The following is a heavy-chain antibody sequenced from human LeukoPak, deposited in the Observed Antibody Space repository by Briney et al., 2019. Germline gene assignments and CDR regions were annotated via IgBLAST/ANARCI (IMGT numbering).Heavy chain of an antibody. J-gene: IGHJ4*02. CDR2: ISGSGGST. D-gene: IGHD5-12*01. V-gene: IGHV3-23*01. Sequence: PGGSLRLSCTASGFTFSSYAMSWVRQAPGKGLEWVSAISGSGGSTYYAESVKGRFTISRDNSKNTLYLQMNSLRAEDTAVYYCAKGLREPEYYFDYWGKGTLVTVSS. CDR1: GFTFSSYA. CDR3: AKGLREPEYYFDY.